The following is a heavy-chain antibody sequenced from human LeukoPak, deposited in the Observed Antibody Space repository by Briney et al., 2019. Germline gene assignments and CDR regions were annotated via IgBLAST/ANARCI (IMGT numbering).Heavy chain of an antibody. J-gene: IGHJ5*02. Sequence: ASVKVSCKASGYTFTSYGISWVRQASGQGLEWMGWISAYNGNTNYAQKLQGRVTMTTDTSTSTAYMELRSLRSDDTAVYYCARDVAYGAAAMHNWFDPWGQGTLVTVSS. CDR1: GYTFTSYG. CDR3: ARDVAYGAAAMHNWFDP. CDR2: ISAYNGNT. D-gene: IGHD2-2*01. V-gene: IGHV1-18*01.